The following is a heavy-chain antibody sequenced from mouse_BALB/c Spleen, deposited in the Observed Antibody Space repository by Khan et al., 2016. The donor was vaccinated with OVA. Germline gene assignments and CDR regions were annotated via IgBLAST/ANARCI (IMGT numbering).Heavy chain of an antibody. J-gene: IGHJ4*01. V-gene: IGHV3-2*02. CDR3: ARGNYYGYALDY. Sequence: VQLKESGPGLVKPSQSLSLTCTVNGYSITSNYAWNWIRQFPGNKLEWMGYISYSGSTNYNPSLKSRLSITRDTSKNQFFLLLHSVTTEDSATYYCARGNYYGYALDYWGQGTSVTVPS. CDR1: GYSITSNYA. D-gene: IGHD1-1*01. CDR2: ISYSGST.